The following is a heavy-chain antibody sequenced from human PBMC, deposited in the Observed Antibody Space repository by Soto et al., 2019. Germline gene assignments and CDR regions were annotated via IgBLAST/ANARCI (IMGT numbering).Heavy chain of an antibody. CDR1: GFTFSSYA. V-gene: IGHV3-30-3*01. CDR2: ISYDGSNK. Sequence: QVQLVESGGGVVQPGRSLRLSCAASGFTFSSYAMHWVRQAPGKGLEWVAVISYDGSNKYYADSVKGRFTISRDNSKNTLYLQMKSLRAEDTAVYYCARHRTLIVGATLGYWGQGTLVTVSS. J-gene: IGHJ4*02. CDR3: ARHRTLIVGATLGY. D-gene: IGHD1-26*01.